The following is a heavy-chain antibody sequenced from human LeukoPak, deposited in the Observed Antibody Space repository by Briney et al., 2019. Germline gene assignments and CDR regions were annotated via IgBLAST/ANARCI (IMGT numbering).Heavy chain of an antibody. Sequence: SDTLSLTCTVSGGSISSYYWSWLRQPAGKGLEWIGRLYNSGSTNYNPSLKSRVTMSVDTSMNQFSLRLSSVTAADTAVYYCARDTRNLGYDSYYYAMDVWGQGTTVTVSS. D-gene: IGHD5-12*01. J-gene: IGHJ6*02. CDR1: GGSISSYY. V-gene: IGHV4-4*07. CDR2: LYNSGST. CDR3: ARDTRNLGYDSYYYAMDV.